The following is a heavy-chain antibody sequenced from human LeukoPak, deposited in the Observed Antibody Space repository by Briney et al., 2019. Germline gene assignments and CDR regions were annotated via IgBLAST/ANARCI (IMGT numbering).Heavy chain of an antibody. CDR1: GGSISSYY. V-gene: IGHV4-59*01. D-gene: IGHD2/OR15-2a*01. CDR2: IYYSGST. J-gene: IGHJ5*02. CDR3: AGVAWITFTMGCGFDH. Sequence: PSETLSLTCTVSGGSISSYYWSWIRQPPGKGLEWIGYIYYSGSTNYNPSLKSRVTISVDTSKRNYSLKPRSVHAADTAVYYWAGVAWITFTMGCGFDHWGQGTLVTVSS.